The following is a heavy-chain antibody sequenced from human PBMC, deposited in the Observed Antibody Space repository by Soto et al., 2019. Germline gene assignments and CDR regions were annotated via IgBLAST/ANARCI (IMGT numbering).Heavy chain of an antibody. CDR1: GYTFTSYD. CDR3: DTTTQGLYYYGMDV. D-gene: IGHD2-15*01. J-gene: IGHJ6*02. V-gene: IGHV1-8*01. Sequence: QVQLVQSGAEVKKPGASVKVSCKASGYTFTSYDINWVRQATGQGLEWMGWMNPNSGNTGYAQKFQGRGTITRNTTISKAYMELSSLSSEDTAVYYCDTTTQGLYYYGMDVWGQGTTGTVSS. CDR2: MNPNSGNT.